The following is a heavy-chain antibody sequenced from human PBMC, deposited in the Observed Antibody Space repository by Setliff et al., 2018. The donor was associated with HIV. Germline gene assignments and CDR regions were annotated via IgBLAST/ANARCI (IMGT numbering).Heavy chain of an antibody. CDR2: INNDGSSA. V-gene: IGHV3-74*01. J-gene: IGHJ4*02. D-gene: IGHD3-10*01. Sequence: GGSLRLSCAVSGFTLSNFWMHWVRQAPGKGLVWVSRINNDGSSATYADSVQGRFTISSDNAKNTLYLQMNGLRAEDTAVYYCARAVGPGAIHFWGQGTLGTVSS. CDR3: ARAVGPGAIHF. CDR1: GFTLSNFW.